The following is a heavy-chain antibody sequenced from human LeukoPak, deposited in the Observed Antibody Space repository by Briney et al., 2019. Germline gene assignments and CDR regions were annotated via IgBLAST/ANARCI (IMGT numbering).Heavy chain of an antibody. Sequence: SETLSLTCTVSGGSISSYYWSWIRQPPGKRLEWIGYIYYSGSTNYNPSLKSRVTISVDTSKNQFSLKLSSVTAADTAVYYCARLHTAYRYYYYYGTDVWGQGTTVTVSS. CDR2: IYYSGST. CDR3: ARLHTAYRYYYYYGTDV. D-gene: IGHD5-18*01. V-gene: IGHV4-59*08. J-gene: IGHJ6*02. CDR1: GGSISSYY.